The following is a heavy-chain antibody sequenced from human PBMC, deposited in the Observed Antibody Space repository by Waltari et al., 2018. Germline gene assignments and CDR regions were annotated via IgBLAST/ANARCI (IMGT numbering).Heavy chain of an antibody. J-gene: IGHJ4*02. CDR2: INPNSGGT. D-gene: IGHD6-19*01. CDR3: ARDPFSIAVAGTNFDY. CDR1: GYTFTGYY. V-gene: IGHV1-2*06. Sequence: QVQLVQSGAEVKKPGASVTVSCKASGYTFTGYYMHWVRQAPGQGLEWMGRINPNSGGTNYAQKFQGRVTMTRDTSISTAYMELSRLRSDDTAVYYCARDPFSIAVAGTNFDYWGQGTLVTVSS.